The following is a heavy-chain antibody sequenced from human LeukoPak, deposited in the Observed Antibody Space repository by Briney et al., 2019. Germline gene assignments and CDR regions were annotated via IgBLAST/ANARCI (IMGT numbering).Heavy chain of an antibody. CDR2: ISSSSSTI. CDR3: ATEGYHRHDAFDI. CDR1: GFTFSCYS. J-gene: IGHJ3*02. V-gene: IGHV3-48*01. D-gene: IGHD5-18*01. Sequence: GGSLRLSCAASGFTFSCYSMNWVRQAPGKGLEWVSYISSSSSTIYYADSVKGRFTISRDNAKNSLYLQMNSLRAEDTAVYYCATEGYHRHDAFDIWGQGTMVTVSS.